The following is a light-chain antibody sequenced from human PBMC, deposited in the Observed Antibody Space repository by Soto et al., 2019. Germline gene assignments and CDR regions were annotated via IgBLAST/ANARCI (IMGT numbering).Light chain of an antibody. CDR1: QSVSSN. V-gene: IGKV3-15*01. CDR3: QQYHNWLT. CDR2: GAS. Sequence: EIVMTQSPATLSVSPGERATLSCRASQSVSSNLAWYQQKPGQAPGLLIYGASTRATGIPARFSGSGSGTEFTLTISSLQSEDFAVYYCQQYHNWLTFGGGTKVEIK. J-gene: IGKJ4*01.